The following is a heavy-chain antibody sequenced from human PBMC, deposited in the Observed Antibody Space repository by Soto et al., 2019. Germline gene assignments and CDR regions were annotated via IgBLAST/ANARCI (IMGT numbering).Heavy chain of an antibody. D-gene: IGHD6-13*01. V-gene: IGHV1-69*13. Sequence: SVKVSCKASGYSFTNNEVSWVRQATGQGLEWIGGIIPIFGTANYAQKFQGRVTITADESTSTAYMELSSLRSEDTAVYYCARNPGYSSSWYGWFDPWGQGTLLTVSS. CDR2: IIPIFGTA. J-gene: IGHJ5*02. CDR3: ARNPGYSSSWYGWFDP. CDR1: GYSFTNNE.